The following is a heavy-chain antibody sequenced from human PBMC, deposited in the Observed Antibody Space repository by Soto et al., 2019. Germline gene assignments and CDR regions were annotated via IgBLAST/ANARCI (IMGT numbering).Heavy chain of an antibody. CDR1: GGSLSVYY. CDR2: INHSGTT. V-gene: IGHV4-34*01. D-gene: IGHD3-10*01. Sequence: SEPLSLACAVFGGSLSVYYWGWIRQPPGKGLEWIGEINHSGTTNYNPSLKSQVTISVDTSTTKCSLKLGLVTAADRAVYYCAGGPRVTMVRGRSGAWFDPWGQGTLVTVSS. J-gene: IGHJ5*02. CDR3: AGGPRVTMVRGRSGAWFDP.